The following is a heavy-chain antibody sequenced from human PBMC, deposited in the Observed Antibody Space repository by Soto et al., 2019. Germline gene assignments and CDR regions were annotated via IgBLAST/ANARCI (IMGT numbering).Heavy chain of an antibody. Sequence: VQLVESGGGVVQPGRSLRLSCAASGFTINSYGMHWVRQSPGKGLEWVAVISYDGTNKDYVDSVKGRFTISRDISKNXVXXXMXSXXXXDTXVXXXXXXIVIQPEATFPWGQGTLVTVSS. D-gene: IGHD5-18*01. CDR3: XXXIVIQPEATFP. CDR1: GFTINSYG. V-gene: IGHV3-30*03. J-gene: IGHJ5*02. CDR2: ISYDGTNK.